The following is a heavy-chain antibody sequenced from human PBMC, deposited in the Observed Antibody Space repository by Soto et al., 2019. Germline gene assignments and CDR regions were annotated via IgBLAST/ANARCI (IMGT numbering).Heavy chain of an antibody. CDR3: ARDLDGDSGLDY. D-gene: IGHD4-17*01. CDR1: GFTFSSYG. J-gene: IGHJ4*02. V-gene: IGHV3-33*01. CDR2: IWYDGSNK. Sequence: GGSLRLSCAASGFTFSSYGMHWVRQAPGKGLEWVAVIWYDGSNKYYADSVKGRFTISRDNSKNTLYLQMNSLRAEDTAVYYCARDLDGDSGLDYWGQGTLVTVSS.